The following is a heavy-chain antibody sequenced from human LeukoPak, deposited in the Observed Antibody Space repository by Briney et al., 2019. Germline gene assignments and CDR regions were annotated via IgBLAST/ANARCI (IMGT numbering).Heavy chain of an antibody. CDR2: ISSSGSTI. V-gene: IGHV3-11*04. J-gene: IGHJ5*02. CDR1: GFTFSDYY. CDR3: ARYSNYYNWFDP. Sequence: GGSLRLSRAASGFTFSDYYMSWLRQAPGKGLEWVSYISSSGSTIYYADSVKGRFTISRDNAKNSLYLQMNSLRAEDTAVYYCARYSNYYNWFDPWGQGTLVTVSS. D-gene: IGHD4-11*01.